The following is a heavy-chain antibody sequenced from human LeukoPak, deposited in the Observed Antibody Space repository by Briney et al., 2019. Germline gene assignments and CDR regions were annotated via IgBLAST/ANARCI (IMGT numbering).Heavy chain of an antibody. Sequence: SETLSLTCAVYGGSLSGYFWSWIRQSPGKGLEWIGEINHSGSTNYNPSLKSRVTISVDASKNQFSLKLSSVTAADTAVYYCARGRGYNSFDYWGQGTLVTVSS. J-gene: IGHJ4*02. CDR3: ARGRGYNSFDY. V-gene: IGHV4-34*01. CDR1: GGSLSGYF. D-gene: IGHD5-24*01. CDR2: INHSGST.